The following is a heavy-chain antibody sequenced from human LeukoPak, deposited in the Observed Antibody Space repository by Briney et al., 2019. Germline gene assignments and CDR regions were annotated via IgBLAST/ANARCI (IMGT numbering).Heavy chain of an antibody. J-gene: IGHJ4*02. Sequence: PSETLSLTCAVYGGSFSGYYWSWIRQPPGKGLEWIGEINHSGSTNYNPSLKSRVTISVDTSKNQFSLKLSSVTAADTAVYYCASLVVPASESGDYWGQGTLVTVSS. CDR3: ASLVVPASESGDY. V-gene: IGHV4-34*01. CDR1: GGSFSGYY. D-gene: IGHD2-2*01. CDR2: INHSGST.